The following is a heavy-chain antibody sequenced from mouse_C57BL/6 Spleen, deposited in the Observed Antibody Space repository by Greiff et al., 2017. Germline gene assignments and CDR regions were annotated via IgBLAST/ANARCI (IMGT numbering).Heavy chain of an antibody. V-gene: IGHV1-69*01. CDR3: ARGGSSPDYLCVDD. Sequence: QVQLQQPGAELVMPGASVKLSCKASGYTFTSYWMHWVKQRPGQGLEWIGEIDPSDSYTNYNQKFKGKSTLTVDKSSSTAYLQLSSLTAEDSAVYYCARGGSSPDYLCVDDWGTGTTVTVSS. CDR2: IDPSDSYT. CDR1: GYTFTSYW. J-gene: IGHJ1*03. D-gene: IGHD1-1*01.